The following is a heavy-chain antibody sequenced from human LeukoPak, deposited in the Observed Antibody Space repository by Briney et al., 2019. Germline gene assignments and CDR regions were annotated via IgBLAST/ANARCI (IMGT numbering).Heavy chain of an antibody. CDR1: GYTFTDYY. CDR2: INPDIGAT. J-gene: IGHJ5*02. V-gene: IGHV1-2*02. Sequence: ASVKVSCKASGYTFTDYYIHWVRQAPGQGLEWTGWINPDIGATNYAQKFQGRVTMTRDTSIVTAYMELGRLGSDDTAVYYCAVNQVDGTGIFDPWGQGTLVTVSS. CDR3: AVNQVDGTGIFDP. D-gene: IGHD1-14*01.